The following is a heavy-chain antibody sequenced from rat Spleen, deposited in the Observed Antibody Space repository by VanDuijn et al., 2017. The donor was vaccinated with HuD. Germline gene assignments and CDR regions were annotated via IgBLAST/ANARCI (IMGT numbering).Heavy chain of an antibody. V-gene: IGHV5S13*01. CDR3: ARPSYYYSGANYFDY. J-gene: IGHJ2*01. CDR2: ISTGGGNT. D-gene: IGHD1-1*01. Sequence: EVQLVESGGGLVQPGRSLKLSCAASGFTFSNYGMAWVRQAPTKGLEWVASISTGGGNTYYRDSVKGRFTISRDNAKNTLYLQMDSLRSEDTATYYCARPSYYYSGANYFDYWGQGVMVTVSS. CDR1: GFTFSNYG.